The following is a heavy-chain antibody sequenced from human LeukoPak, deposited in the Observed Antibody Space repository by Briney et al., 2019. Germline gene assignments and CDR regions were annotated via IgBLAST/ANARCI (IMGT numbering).Heavy chain of an antibody. CDR2: IYYSGST. V-gene: IGHV4-59*01. D-gene: IGHD6-19*01. J-gene: IGHJ3*02. CDR1: GGSISSYY. CDR3: ARDRSSGWTGVFDI. Sequence: SETLSLTCNVSGGSISSYYWSWIRQSPGKGLEWIGYIYYSGSTKYNPSLESRVTISIDTSKNHFSLKLSSVTAADTAVYYCARDRSSGWTGVFDIWGRGTMATGSS.